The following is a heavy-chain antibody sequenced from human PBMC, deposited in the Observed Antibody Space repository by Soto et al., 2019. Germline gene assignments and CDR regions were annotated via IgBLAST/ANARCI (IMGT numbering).Heavy chain of an antibody. V-gene: IGHV4-30-2*01. CDR1: GGSISSGGYS. CDR3: ARVIVATMTFDY. D-gene: IGHD5-12*01. J-gene: IGHJ4*02. Sequence: SETLSLTCAVSGGSISSGGYSWSWIRQPPGKGLEWIGYIYHSGSTYYSPSLKSRVTISVDRSKNQFSLKLSSVTAADTAVYYCARVIVATMTFDYWGQGTLVTVSS. CDR2: IYHSGST.